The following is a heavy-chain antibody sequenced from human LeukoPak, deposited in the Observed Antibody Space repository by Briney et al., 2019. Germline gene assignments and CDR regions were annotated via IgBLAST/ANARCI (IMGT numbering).Heavy chain of an antibody. CDR1: QFTLSNYW. Sequence: GGSLRLSCAASQFTLSNYWMHWVRQTAGKGLVWVSFINSDASTTAYADSVKGRFTISRDNAKNTLYLQMNSLRAEDTAVYYCARDPAYCGGDCYSVYQDAFDIWGQGTRVTVSS. V-gene: IGHV3-74*01. CDR3: ARDPAYCGGDCYSVYQDAFDI. J-gene: IGHJ3*02. CDR2: INSDASTT. D-gene: IGHD2-21*02.